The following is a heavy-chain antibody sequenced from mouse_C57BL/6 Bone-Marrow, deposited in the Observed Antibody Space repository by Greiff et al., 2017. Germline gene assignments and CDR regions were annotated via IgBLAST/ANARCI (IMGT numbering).Heavy chain of an antibody. CDR3: ASYGEPAYDSNFDY. D-gene: IGHD2-5*01. Sequence: QVQLQQSGAELVRPGTSVKMSCKASGYTFTNYWIGWAKQRPGHGLEWIGDIYPGGGYTNYNEQFKGTATLTADKSSRTAYMQCSSLTSEDSAIYDCASYGEPAYDSNFDYWGQGTTLTVSS. CDR1: GYTFTNYW. V-gene: IGHV1-63*01. CDR2: IYPGGGYT. J-gene: IGHJ2*01.